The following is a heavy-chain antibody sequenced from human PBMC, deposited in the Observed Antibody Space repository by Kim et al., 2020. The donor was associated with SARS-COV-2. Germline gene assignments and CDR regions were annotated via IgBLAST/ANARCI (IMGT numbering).Heavy chain of an antibody. Sequence: LKSRVTISVDTSKNQFSLKLSSVTAADTAVYYWARSYYDILTGYYPYYFDYWGQGTLVTVSS. D-gene: IGHD3-9*01. J-gene: IGHJ4*02. V-gene: IGHV4-59*01. CDR3: ARSYYDILTGYYPYYFDY.